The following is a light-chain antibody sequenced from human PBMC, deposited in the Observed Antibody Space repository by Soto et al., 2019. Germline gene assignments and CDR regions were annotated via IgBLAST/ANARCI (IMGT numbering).Light chain of an antibody. Sequence: DIQMTQSPSSLSASVGDRVTITCRASQGIRNDLGWYQQKPGKAPKRLIYAASSLQSAVPSRFSGSGSGTEFTLTVSSLQPEDFATYYCQQRSNWPPWTFGQGTKVDI. CDR1: QGIRND. V-gene: IGKV1-17*01. CDR3: QQRSNWPPWT. J-gene: IGKJ1*01. CDR2: AAS.